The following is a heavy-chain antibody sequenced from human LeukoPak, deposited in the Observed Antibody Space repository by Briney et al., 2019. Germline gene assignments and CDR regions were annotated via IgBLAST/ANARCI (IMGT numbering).Heavy chain of an antibody. CDR1: GFAFSSYA. CDR2: ISYDESNK. D-gene: IGHD5-12*01. V-gene: IGHV3-30-3*01. Sequence: GGSLRLSCAASGFAFSSYAMHWVRQAPGKGLEWVAVISYDESNKYDADSVKGRFTIFRDNSKNTLYLQMNNLRAEDTAVYYCARGGSSRFASWGQGTLVTVSS. J-gene: IGHJ4*02. CDR3: ARGGSSRFAS.